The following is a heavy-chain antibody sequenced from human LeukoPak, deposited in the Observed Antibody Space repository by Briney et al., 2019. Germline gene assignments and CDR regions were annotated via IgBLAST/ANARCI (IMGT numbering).Heavy chain of an antibody. D-gene: IGHD7-27*01. CDR2: TILIFGTA. CDR1: GGTFSSDA. V-gene: IGHV1-69*06. Sequence: GSSVTVSCKASGGTFSSDAISWVRQAPGQGLEWMGGTILIFGTANYAQKFQGRVTITADKSTSTAYMELSSLRSECTAVYYCARERTGDSSFDYWGQGTLVTVSS. J-gene: IGHJ4*02. CDR3: ARERTGDSSFDY.